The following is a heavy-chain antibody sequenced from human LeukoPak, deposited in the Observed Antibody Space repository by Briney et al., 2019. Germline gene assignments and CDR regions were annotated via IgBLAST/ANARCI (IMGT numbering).Heavy chain of an antibody. CDR1: GGPIGIYY. Sequence: PSETLSLTCTVSGGPIGIYYWNWIRQPPGKGLEWIGYIYYSGSTNSNPSLKSRVTISVDTSKNQFSLKLSSVTAADTAVYYCARELYDSSGYYYFDLWGRGTLVTVSS. V-gene: IGHV4-59*01. J-gene: IGHJ2*01. CDR2: IYYSGST. D-gene: IGHD3-22*01. CDR3: ARELYDSSGYYYFDL.